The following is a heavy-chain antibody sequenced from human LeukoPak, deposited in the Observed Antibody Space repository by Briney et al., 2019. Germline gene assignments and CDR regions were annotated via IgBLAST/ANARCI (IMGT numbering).Heavy chain of an antibody. CDR2: IYNSGSA. D-gene: IGHD3-22*01. CDR1: GCSISSFY. V-gene: IGHV4-59*08. CDR3: ARSNYYDSSGYFSYAFDI. J-gene: IGHJ3*02. Sequence: SETLSLTCTVSGCSISSFYWSWIRQPPGKGLEWIGYIYNSGSANYNPSLKSRVTISVDTSKNQFSLALTSVTAADTAVYYCARSNYYDSSGYFSYAFDIWGQGTMVTVSS.